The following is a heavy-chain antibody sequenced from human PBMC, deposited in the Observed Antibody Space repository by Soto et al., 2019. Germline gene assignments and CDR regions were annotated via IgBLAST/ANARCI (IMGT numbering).Heavy chain of an antibody. V-gene: IGHV1-69*01. Sequence: QVQLVQSGAEVKKPGSSVKVSCKASGGTFSTYGINWVRQAPAQGLEWMAGIIPILGTANYAQKFQGRVTITADESTSTAYMELSSLRSEDTAVYYCARGSYGDYAYWGQGTLVTVSS. J-gene: IGHJ4*02. CDR1: GGTFSTYG. D-gene: IGHD4-17*01. CDR3: ARGSYGDYAY. CDR2: IIPILGTA.